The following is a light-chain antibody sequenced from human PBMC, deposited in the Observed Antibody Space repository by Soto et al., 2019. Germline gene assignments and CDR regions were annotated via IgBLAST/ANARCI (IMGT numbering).Light chain of an antibody. CDR1: QSVGGH. J-gene: IGKJ5*01. Sequence: EIVLTQSPATLSLSPGERATLSCRASQSVGGHLAWYQQKPGQAPRLLIYDASDRATGFPARFSGSGSETDFTLTISSLEPDDFAVYYCQQRNNWPPSITFGQGTRLEIK. V-gene: IGKV3-11*01. CDR2: DAS. CDR3: QQRNNWPPSIT.